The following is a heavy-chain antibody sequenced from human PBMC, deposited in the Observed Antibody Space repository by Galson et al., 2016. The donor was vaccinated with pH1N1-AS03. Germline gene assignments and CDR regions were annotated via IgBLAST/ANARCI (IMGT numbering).Heavy chain of an antibody. CDR3: ARNIVGTSQDAYGMDV. CDR2: IIPMYDIV. D-gene: IGHD1-26*01. CDR1: GGSFSRYG. J-gene: IGHJ6*02. Sequence: SVKVSCKASGGSFSRYGISWVRQAPGQGLEWMGRIIPMYDIVNNEKKFQGRVPITEDKATSTVYMELRSLRSDETALYYCARNIVGTSQDAYGMDVWGQGTTVTVSS. V-gene: IGHV1-69*04.